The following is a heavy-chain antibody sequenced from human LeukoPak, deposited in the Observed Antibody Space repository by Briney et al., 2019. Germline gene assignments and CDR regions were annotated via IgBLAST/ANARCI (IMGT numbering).Heavy chain of an antibody. CDR1: GFTFSSYG. Sequence: GGSLKLSCAASGFTFSSYGMHWVRQAPGQGLEWVAFIRHDGSNTYYADSVKGRFTISRDNSKNTLYLEMNSLRAEDTAVYYCANDIEDCSTSCYTSYYYYYMDVWGKGTTVTVSS. D-gene: IGHD2-2*02. CDR3: ANDIEDCSTSCYTSYYYYYMDV. V-gene: IGHV3-30*02. J-gene: IGHJ6*03. CDR2: IRHDGSNT.